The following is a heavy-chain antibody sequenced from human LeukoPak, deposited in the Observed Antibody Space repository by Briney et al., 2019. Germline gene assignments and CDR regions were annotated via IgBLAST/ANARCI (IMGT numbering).Heavy chain of an antibody. D-gene: IGHD3-22*01. CDR1: GFTFNDYW. Sequence: GGSLRLSCAASGFTFNDYWMTWVRQAPGKGLEWVANIKQDGSEKCYVDSVKGRFTISRDNAKNSLYLQMNSLRAEDTAVYYCAKARYYYDSSGPTDYWGQGTLVTVSS. CDR3: AKARYYYDSSGPTDY. J-gene: IGHJ4*02. V-gene: IGHV3-7*01. CDR2: IKQDGSEK.